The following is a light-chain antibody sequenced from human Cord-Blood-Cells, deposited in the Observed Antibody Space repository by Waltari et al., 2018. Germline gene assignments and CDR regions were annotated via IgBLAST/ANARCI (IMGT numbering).Light chain of an antibody. J-gene: IGKJ2*01. Sequence: IALTPPPGSLSLSPGERTTLSCRASQSVSSSYLAWYQQKPGQAPRLLIYGACSSATGIPDRFSGSGSGTDFTLTISRLEPEDFAVDYCQQYGSSPTLKEYTFGQGTKLEIK. CDR3: QQYGSSPTLKEYT. V-gene: IGKV3-20*01. CDR1: QSVSSSY. CDR2: GAC.